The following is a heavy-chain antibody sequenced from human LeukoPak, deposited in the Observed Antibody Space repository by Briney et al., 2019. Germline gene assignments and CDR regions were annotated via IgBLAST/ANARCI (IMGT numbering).Heavy chain of an antibody. J-gene: IGHJ4*02. CDR3: AGGYYDSSGYRDY. CDR2: IYSGGST. V-gene: IGHV3-53*01. Sequence: PGGSLRLSCAASGFTVSSNYMSWVRQAPGKGLEWVSVIYSGGSTYYADSVKGRFTISRDNSKNTLYLQMNSLRAEDTAVYYCAGGYYDSSGYRDYWGQGTLVTVSS. CDR1: GFTVSSNY. D-gene: IGHD3-22*01.